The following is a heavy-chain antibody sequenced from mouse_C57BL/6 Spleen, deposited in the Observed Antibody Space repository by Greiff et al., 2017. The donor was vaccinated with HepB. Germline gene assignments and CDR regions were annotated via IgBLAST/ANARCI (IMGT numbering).Heavy chain of an antibody. CDR3: ARSIYYYGSWYFDV. CDR1: GYTFTSYW. D-gene: IGHD1-1*01. V-gene: IGHV1-53*01. CDR2: INPSNGGT. Sequence: QVQLQQPGTELVKPGASVKLSCKASGYTFTSYWMHWVKQRPGQGLEWIGNINPSNGGTNYNEKFKSKATLTVDKSSSTAYMQLSGLTSEDSAVYYCARSIYYYGSWYFDVWGTGTTVTVSS. J-gene: IGHJ1*03.